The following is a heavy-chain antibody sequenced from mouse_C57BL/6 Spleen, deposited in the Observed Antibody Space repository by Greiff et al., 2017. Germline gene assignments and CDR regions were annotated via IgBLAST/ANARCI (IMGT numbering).Heavy chain of an antibody. CDR3: ARHVTAQAPNLLYYYAMDY. J-gene: IGHJ4*01. Sequence: EVMLVESGGGLVQPGGSLKLSCAASGFTFSDYYMYWVRQTPEKRLEWVAYISNGGCSTYYPDTVKGRFTISRDNAKNTLYLQMSRLKSDDTAMYYCARHVTAQAPNLLYYYAMDYWGQGTSVTVSS. D-gene: IGHD3-2*02. V-gene: IGHV5-12*01. CDR2: ISNGGCST. CDR1: GFTFSDYY.